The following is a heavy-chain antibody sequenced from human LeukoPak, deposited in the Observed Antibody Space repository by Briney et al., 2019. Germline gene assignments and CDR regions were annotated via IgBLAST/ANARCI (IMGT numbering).Heavy chain of an antibody. J-gene: IGHJ4*02. Sequence: GGSLRLSCAASGFSFTDAWMAWVRQAPGKGPEWVGRIKSTSAGGTTDYAAPVKGRFTISRDDSKNTLYLQMNSLKTEDTATYYCVTPPDWGPGTLVTVSS. CDR1: GFSFTDAW. CDR3: VTPPD. V-gene: IGHV3-15*01. CDR2: IKSTSAGGTT.